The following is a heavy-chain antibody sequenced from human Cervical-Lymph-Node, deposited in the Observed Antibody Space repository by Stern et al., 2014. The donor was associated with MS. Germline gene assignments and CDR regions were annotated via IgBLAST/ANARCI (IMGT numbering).Heavy chain of an antibody. V-gene: IGHV2-5*02. Sequence: QVTLKESGLTLVKPTQTLTLTCTFSGVSLRSSGVGVGWIRQPPGKVLEWLALVYWDDDERYNPSLKTRLTIAKDTSKSQVVLTMTNMEPVDTATYYCVHTLFSSDSYYYSDSWGQGTLVTVSS. J-gene: IGHJ4*02. D-gene: IGHD3-10*01. CDR2: VYWDDDE. CDR1: GVSLRSSGVG. CDR3: VHTLFSSDSYYYSDS.